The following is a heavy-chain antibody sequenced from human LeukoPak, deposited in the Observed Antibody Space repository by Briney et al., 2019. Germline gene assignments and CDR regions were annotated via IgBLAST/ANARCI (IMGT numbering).Heavy chain of an antibody. J-gene: IGHJ4*01. D-gene: IGHD6-13*01. CDR3: ARDGTAAGLYFDL. V-gene: IGHV3-7*01. CDR1: GFTFSDYW. CDR2: IRQDGGEK. Sequence: GASLRLSCAVSGFTFSDYWMNWVRQAPGKGLEWVASIRQDGGEKSYVDSVKGRFTISRDTTNRSLYLQMSSLRAEDTAVYYCARDGTAAGLYFDLWGQGTLVTVSS.